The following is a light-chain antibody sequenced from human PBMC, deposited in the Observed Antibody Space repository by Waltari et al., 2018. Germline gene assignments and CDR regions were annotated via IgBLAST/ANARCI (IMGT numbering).Light chain of an antibody. J-gene: IGKJ1*01. CDR1: QSVGKY. CDR3: QKYVNLPAT. CDR2: DAS. Sequence: DIVLTQSPGTLSLSPGERASLFCRASQSVGKYLAWYQQKPGQAPRLVMYDASTRATGIPDRFSGSRSGTDFSLTISRLEPEDFAVYYCQKYVNLPATFGQGTRVEIK. V-gene: IGKV3-20*01.